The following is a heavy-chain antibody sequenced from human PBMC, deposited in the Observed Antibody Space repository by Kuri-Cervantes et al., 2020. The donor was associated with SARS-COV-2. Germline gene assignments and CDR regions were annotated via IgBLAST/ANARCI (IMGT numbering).Heavy chain of an antibody. D-gene: IGHD2-2*01. CDR1: GFTFSSYW. Sequence: GESLKISCAASGFTFSSYWMSWVRQAPGEGLEWVANIKQDRSEKYYVDSVKGRFTISRDNAKNSLYLQMNSLRAEDTAVYYCATIAIVVVFNNWFDPWGQGTPVTVSS. V-gene: IGHV3-7*05. J-gene: IGHJ5*02. CDR3: ATIAIVVVFNNWFDP. CDR2: IKQDRSEK.